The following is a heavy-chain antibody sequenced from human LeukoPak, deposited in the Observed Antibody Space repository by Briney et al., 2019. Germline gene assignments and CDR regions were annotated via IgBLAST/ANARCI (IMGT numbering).Heavy chain of an antibody. CDR3: AKDRGYSYGIPIFDY. V-gene: IGHV3-23*01. CDR2: ISGSGGST. J-gene: IGHJ4*02. D-gene: IGHD5-18*01. Sequence: PGGSLRLSCAASGFTFSSYAMSWVRQAPGKGLEWVSAISGSGGSTYYADSVKGRFTISRDNSKNTLNLQMNSLRAEDTAVYYCAKDRGYSYGIPIFDYWGQGTLVTVSS. CDR1: GFTFSSYA.